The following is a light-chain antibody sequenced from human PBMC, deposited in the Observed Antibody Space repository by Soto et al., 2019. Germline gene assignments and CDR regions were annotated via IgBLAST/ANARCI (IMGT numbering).Light chain of an antibody. CDR1: QSVSSSD. V-gene: IGKV3-20*01. Sequence: IVLTQSPGTLSLSPGERATLSCRASQSVSSSDLAWYQQKPGQAPRLLIYGASSRATGIPDRFSGSGSETDFTLTISRLESEDFAVYYCQQYGNSPLTFGGGTKVDIK. CDR2: GAS. J-gene: IGKJ4*01. CDR3: QQYGNSPLT.